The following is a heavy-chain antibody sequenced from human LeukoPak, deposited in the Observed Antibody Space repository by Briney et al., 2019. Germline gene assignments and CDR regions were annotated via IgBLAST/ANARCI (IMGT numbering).Heavy chain of an antibody. V-gene: IGHV3-48*01. CDR3: ARDAGSIAARNPADY. J-gene: IGHJ4*02. D-gene: IGHD6-6*01. CDR1: GFTFSSYS. CDR2: ISSSSSTI. Sequence: GGSLRLSCAASGFTFSSYSMNWVRQAPGKGLEWVSYISSSSSTIYYADSVKGRFTISRDNAKNSLYLQMNSLRAEDTAVYYCARDAGSIAARNPADYWGQGTLVTVSS.